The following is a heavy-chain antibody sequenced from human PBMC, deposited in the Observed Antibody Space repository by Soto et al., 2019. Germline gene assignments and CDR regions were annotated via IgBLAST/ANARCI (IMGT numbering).Heavy chain of an antibody. Sequence: EVQLVESGGGLVQPGGSLRLSCAASGLSFNIYWMHWVRQVPGKGLVWLARINSDGSHTIYVDSVKGRFTISRDNAKNTVFLQMDSLRDEDTGVYYCAGGMAGLDVWGQGTTGTV. CDR3: AGGMAGLDV. V-gene: IGHV3-74*01. CDR2: INSDGSHT. CDR1: GLSFNIYW. J-gene: IGHJ6*02.